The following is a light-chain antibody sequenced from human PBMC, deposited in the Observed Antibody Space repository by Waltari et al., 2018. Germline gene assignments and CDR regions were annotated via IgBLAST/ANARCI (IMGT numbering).Light chain of an antibody. CDR2: GVS. Sequence: QSALTQPASVSGSPGQSITISCTGTSSDVGGYNYVSWYQQHPGKAPKLMIYGVSNRPSGFSNRFSGSKSGNTASLTISGLQAEDEADYYCSSYTSSSTVFGTGTKVTVL. CDR3: SSYTSSSTV. V-gene: IGLV2-14*01. CDR1: SSDVGGYNY. J-gene: IGLJ1*01.